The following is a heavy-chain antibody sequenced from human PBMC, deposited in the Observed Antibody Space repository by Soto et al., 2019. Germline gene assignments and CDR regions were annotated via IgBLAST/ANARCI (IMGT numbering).Heavy chain of an antibody. Sequence: PAETLSLTCTVSGGSISSYYWSWIRQPPGKGLEWILYIYYSGSTNYNRSFKSPATIAVDTSKNQFSLKLSSVTAADTAVYYCARDKAGSPSAHCHYGMHXWGQGTTLTIS. J-gene: IGHJ6*02. CDR3: ARDKAGSPSAHCHYGMHX. D-gene: IGHD6-13*01. V-gene: IGHV4-59*01. CDR1: GGSISSYY. CDR2: IYYSGST.